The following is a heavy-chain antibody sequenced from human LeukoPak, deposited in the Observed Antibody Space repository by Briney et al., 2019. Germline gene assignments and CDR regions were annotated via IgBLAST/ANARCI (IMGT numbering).Heavy chain of an antibody. CDR3: ARARRTSGYSYGYYYYYYMDV. J-gene: IGHJ6*03. V-gene: IGHV1-2*02. D-gene: IGHD5-18*01. CDR1: GYTFTGYY. CDR2: INPNSGGT. Sequence: ASVKVSCKASGYTFTGYYMHWVRQAPGQGLEWMGWINPNSGGTNYAQKFHGRVTMTRDTSISTVYMELSRLRSDATAVYYCARARRTSGYSYGYYYYYYMDVWGKGTTVTVSS.